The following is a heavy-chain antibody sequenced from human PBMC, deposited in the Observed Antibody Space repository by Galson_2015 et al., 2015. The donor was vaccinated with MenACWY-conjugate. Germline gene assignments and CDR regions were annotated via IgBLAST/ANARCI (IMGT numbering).Heavy chain of an antibody. D-gene: IGHD2-8*01. CDR2: ISTIGSYT. Sequence: SLRLSCAASGFTFSDYYMSWIRQTPGKGLEWISYISTIGSYTEYRDSVKGRFTISRDNPKNSLYLQMNSLRVEDTGMYYCAGGYCTRSSCRPFDPWGQGTLVTVST. CDR3: AGGYCTRSSCRPFDP. J-gene: IGHJ5*02. CDR1: GFTFSDYY. V-gene: IGHV3-11*03.